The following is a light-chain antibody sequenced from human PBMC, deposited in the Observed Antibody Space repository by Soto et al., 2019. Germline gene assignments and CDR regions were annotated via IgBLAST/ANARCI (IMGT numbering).Light chain of an antibody. Sequence: QSVLAQPASVSGSPGQSITVSCTGTNTDVGGCNYVSWYQHRPGRAPRLMIYEVRNRLSGVSNRFSGSKSGNTASLTISGLQSEDEADYYCTSYTPTGAPVFGSGTKVTVL. CDR3: TSYTPTGAPV. CDR1: NTDVGGCNY. J-gene: IGLJ6*01. CDR2: EVR. V-gene: IGLV2-14*01.